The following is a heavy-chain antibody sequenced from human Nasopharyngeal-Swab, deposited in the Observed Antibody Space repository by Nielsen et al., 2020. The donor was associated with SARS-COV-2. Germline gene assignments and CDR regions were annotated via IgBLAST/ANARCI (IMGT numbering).Heavy chain of an antibody. CDR2: INPNSGGT. D-gene: IGHD5-12*01. CDR3: ARDPSGYDSDY. Sequence: ASVKVSCKASGYTFTSYYMHWVRQAPGQGLEWMGRINPNSGGTNYAQKFQGRVTMTRDTSISTAYMELSRLRSDDTAVYYCARDPSGYDSDYWGQGTLVTVSS. CDR1: GYTFTSYY. J-gene: IGHJ4*02. V-gene: IGHV1-2*06.